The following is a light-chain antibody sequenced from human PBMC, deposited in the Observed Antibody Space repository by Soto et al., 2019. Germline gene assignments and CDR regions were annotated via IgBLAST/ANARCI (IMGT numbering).Light chain of an antibody. Sequence: QSALTQPASVSGSPGQSITISCTGTSSGVGDYNYVSWYQQHPGKAPKLMIYDVSNRPSGVSNRFSGSKSGNTASLTISGLQAEDEADYYCSSYTTSSTWVFGGGTQLTVL. CDR1: SSGVGDYNY. CDR3: SSYTTSSTWV. CDR2: DVS. J-gene: IGLJ3*02. V-gene: IGLV2-14*01.